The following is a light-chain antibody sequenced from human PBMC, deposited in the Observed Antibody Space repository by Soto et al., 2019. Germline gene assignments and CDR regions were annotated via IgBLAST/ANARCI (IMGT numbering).Light chain of an antibody. CDR1: QSLNSW. CDR3: QQSYITPWT. J-gene: IGKJ1*01. CDR2: AVS. V-gene: IGKV1-39*01. Sequence: DIQMTQSPSTLSASIGDRVTITCRASQSLNSWLAWYQQKPGKAPRLLIYAVSSFQSGVPSRFSGSGSGTDFTLTISGLQSEDFATYYCQQSYITPWTFGQGTKVDIK.